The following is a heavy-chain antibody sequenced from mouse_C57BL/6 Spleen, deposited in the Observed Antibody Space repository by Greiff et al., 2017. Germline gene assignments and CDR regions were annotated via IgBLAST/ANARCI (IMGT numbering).Heavy chain of an antibody. D-gene: IGHD1-1*01. Sequence: VQLQQSGPALVKPGASVKMSCKASGYTFTDSYMNWVKQSHGKSLGWIGVINPYNVGTSYNKQFKGKATLTVYKSSSPASLELNSLTSEDSAVDYCARRVTTVVGAMDDWGQGTSVTVSS. J-gene: IGHJ4*01. CDR2: INPYNVGT. V-gene: IGHV1-19*01. CDR1: GYTFTDSY. CDR3: ARRVTTVVGAMDD.